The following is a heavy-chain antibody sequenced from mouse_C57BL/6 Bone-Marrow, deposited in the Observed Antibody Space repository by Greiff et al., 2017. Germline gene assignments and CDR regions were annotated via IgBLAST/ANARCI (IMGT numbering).Heavy chain of an antibody. Sequence: VQLQQSGPELVKPGASVKISCKASGYSFTSYYIHWVKQRPGRGLEWIGRIDPNSGGTKYNEKFKSKATLTVDKPSSTAYMQLSSLTSEDSAVYYCAYYGSSYYYAMDYWGQGTSVTVSS. D-gene: IGHD1-1*01. J-gene: IGHJ4*01. CDR2: IDPNSGGT. V-gene: IGHV1-72*01. CDR1: GYSFTSYY. CDR3: AYYGSSYYYAMDY.